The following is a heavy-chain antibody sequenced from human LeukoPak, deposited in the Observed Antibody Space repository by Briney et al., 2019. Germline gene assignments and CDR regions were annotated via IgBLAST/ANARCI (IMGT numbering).Heavy chain of an antibody. CDR2: INPNSGGT. CDR3: ARAGDLEWLLNFDY. V-gene: IGHV1-2*02. Sequence: ASVKVSCKASGYVFTGYYMHWVRQAPGQGLEWMGWINPNSGGTNYAQKFQGRVTMTRDTSISTAYMELSRLRSDDTAVYYCARAGDLEWLLNFDYWGQGTLVTVSS. J-gene: IGHJ4*02. CDR1: GYVFTGYY. D-gene: IGHD3-3*01.